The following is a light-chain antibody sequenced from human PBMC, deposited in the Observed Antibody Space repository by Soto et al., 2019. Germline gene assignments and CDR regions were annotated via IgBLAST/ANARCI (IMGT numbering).Light chain of an antibody. J-gene: IGLJ2*01. V-gene: IGLV2-14*01. CDR3: NSYTSSSTIV. CDR2: DVS. CDR1: SSDVGAYNY. Sequence: QSVLTQPASVSGSPGQSITISCTGTSSDVGAYNYVSWYQQHPGKAPKVMIYDVSNRPSGVSNRFSGSKSGNTASLTISGLQAEDEADYYCNSYTSSSTIVFGGGTKVTVL.